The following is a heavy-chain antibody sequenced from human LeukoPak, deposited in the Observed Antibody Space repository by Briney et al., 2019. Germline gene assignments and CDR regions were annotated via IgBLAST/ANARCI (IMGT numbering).Heavy chain of an antibody. Sequence: SETLSLTCAVSGGSISSSNWWSWVRQPPGKGLEWIGEIYHSGSTNYNPSLKSRVTISVDTSKNQFSVKLSSVTAADTAVYYCARDPDHSGHFDYWGQGTLVTVSS. CDR3: ARDPDHSGHFDY. CDR2: IYHSGST. J-gene: IGHJ4*02. D-gene: IGHD6-19*01. V-gene: IGHV4-4*02. CDR1: GGSISSSNW.